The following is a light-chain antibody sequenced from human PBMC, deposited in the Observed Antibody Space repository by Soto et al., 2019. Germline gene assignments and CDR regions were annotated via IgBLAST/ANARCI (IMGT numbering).Light chain of an antibody. J-gene: IGLJ3*02. Sequence: QSVLTQSSSAYASLESSVKLTCNVNSGHSNHIIAWHQQQPGKAPRYLMKLESTGSYKKGSGVPDRFSGSSSGADRYLTISNLQFEDEADYYCETWDSNTWVFGGGTKLTVL. V-gene: IGLV4-60*02. CDR1: SGHSNHI. CDR3: ETWDSNTWV. CDR2: LESTGSY.